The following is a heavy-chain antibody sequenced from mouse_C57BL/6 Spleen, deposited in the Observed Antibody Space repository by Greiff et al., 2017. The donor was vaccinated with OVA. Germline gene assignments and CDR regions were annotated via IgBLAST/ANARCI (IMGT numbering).Heavy chain of an antibody. CDR3: AREGVYVGAMDY. CDR2: IDPSDSYT. Sequence: QVQLQQPGAELVRPGTSVKLSCKASGYTFTSYWMHWVKQRPGQGLEWIGVIDPSDSYTNYNQKFKGKATLTVDTSSSTAYMQLSSLTSEDSAVYYCAREGVYVGAMDYWGQGTSVTVSS. J-gene: IGHJ4*01. D-gene: IGHD2-12*01. V-gene: IGHV1-59*01. CDR1: GYTFTSYW.